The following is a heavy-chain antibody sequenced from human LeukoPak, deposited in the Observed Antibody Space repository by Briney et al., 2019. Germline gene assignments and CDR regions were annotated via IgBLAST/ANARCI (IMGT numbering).Heavy chain of an antibody. D-gene: IGHD4-17*01. Sequence: GRSLRLSCAASGFTFSSYAMHWVRQAPGKGLEWVAVISYEGSNKYYADSVKGRFTISRDNSKNTLYLQMNSLRAEDTAVYYCAREGVTTGLLDYWGQGTLVTVSS. V-gene: IGHV3-30*04. J-gene: IGHJ4*02. CDR3: AREGVTTGLLDY. CDR2: ISYEGSNK. CDR1: GFTFSSYA.